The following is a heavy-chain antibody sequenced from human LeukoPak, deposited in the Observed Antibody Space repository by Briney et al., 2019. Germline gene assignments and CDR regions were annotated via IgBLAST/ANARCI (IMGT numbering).Heavy chain of an antibody. D-gene: IGHD6-13*01. CDR2: INPNSGGT. J-gene: IGHJ6*03. V-gene: IGHV1-2*02. CDR3: ARDSSEGSSFFDYYYYMDV. CDR1: GYTFTGYY. Sequence: ASVKVSCKASGYTFTGYYMHWVRQAPGQGLEWMGWINPNSGGTNYAQKFQGRVTMTRDTSISTAYMELSRLRSDDTAVYYCARDSSEGSSFFDYYYYMDVWGKGTTVTVSS.